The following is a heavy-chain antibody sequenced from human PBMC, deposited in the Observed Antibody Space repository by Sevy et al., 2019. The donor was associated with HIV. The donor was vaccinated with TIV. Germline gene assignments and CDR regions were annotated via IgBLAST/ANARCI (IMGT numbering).Heavy chain of an antibody. CDR3: AILVRATGQVDY. CDR1: GGSISSYY. CDR2: IYYSGST. V-gene: IGHV4-59*01. J-gene: IGHJ4*02. D-gene: IGHD1-26*01. Sequence: SETLSLTCTVSGGSISSYYWSWIRQPPGKGLEWIGYIYYSGSTNYNPSLKSRVTISVDTSKNQFSLKLSSVTAADTAVYYCAILVRATGQVDYWGQGTLVTVSS.